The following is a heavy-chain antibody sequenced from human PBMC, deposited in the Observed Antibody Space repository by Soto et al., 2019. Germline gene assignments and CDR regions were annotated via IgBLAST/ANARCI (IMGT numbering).Heavy chain of an antibody. CDR3: ARGTRGAHFNWFDP. CDR2: INAGNGNT. D-gene: IGHD3-10*01. J-gene: IGHJ5*02. CDR1: GYTFTSYA. V-gene: IGHV1-3*01. Sequence: ASVKVSCKASGYTFTSYAMHWVRQAPGQRLEWMGWINAGNGNTKYSQKFQGRVTITRDTSASTAYMELSSLRSEDTAVYYCARGTRGAHFNWFDPWGQGTLVTVSS.